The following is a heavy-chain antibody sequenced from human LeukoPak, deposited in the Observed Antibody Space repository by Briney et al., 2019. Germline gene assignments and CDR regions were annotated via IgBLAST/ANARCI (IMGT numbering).Heavy chain of an antibody. J-gene: IGHJ3*02. CDR3: AREVGTPQAFDI. CDR2: ISGSGGST. Sequence: GGSLRLSCAASGFTFSSYAMSWVRQAPGKGLEWVSAISGSGGSTYYADSVKGRFTISRDNAKNSLYLQMNSLKAEDTAIYYCAREVGTPQAFDIWGQGTMVTVSS. V-gene: IGHV3-23*01. CDR1: GFTFSSYA. D-gene: IGHD1-26*01.